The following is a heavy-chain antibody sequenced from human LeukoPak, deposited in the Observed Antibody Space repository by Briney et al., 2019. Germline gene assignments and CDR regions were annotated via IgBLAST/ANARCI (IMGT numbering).Heavy chain of an antibody. CDR2: IIPIFGTA. D-gene: IGHD3-22*01. J-gene: IGHJ4*02. Sequence: GASVKVSCKASGGTFSNYAINWVRQAPGPGLEWMGGIIPIFGTAIYAQKFQGRVTITADESTSTVYMELNSLKSEETAVYYCARGWDYDSGGRPTAYVYWGQGTLVTVSS. CDR1: GGTFSNYA. CDR3: ARGWDYDSGGRPTAYVY. V-gene: IGHV1-69*13.